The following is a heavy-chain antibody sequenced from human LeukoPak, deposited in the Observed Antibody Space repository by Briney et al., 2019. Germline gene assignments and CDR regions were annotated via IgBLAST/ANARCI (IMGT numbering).Heavy chain of an antibody. CDR1: GGSISSGSYY. D-gene: IGHD1/OR15-1a*01. Sequence: PSETLSLTCTVSGGSISSGSYYWSWIRQPAGKGLEWIGRIYTSGSTNYNPSLKSRVTISVDTSKNQFSLKLSSVTAADTAVYYCARNNVDHFDYWGQGTLVTVSS. CDR2: IYTSGST. V-gene: IGHV4-61*02. CDR3: ARNNVDHFDY. J-gene: IGHJ4*02.